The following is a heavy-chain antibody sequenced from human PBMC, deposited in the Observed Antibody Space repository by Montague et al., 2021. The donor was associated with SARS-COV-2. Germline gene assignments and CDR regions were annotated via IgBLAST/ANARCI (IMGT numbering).Heavy chain of an antibody. CDR2: IYYSGTT. CDR1: GGSISSGGYY. D-gene: IGHD3-10*01. CDR3: ARDRFSGRGLRFDP. J-gene: IGHJ5*02. Sequence: TLSLTCTVSGGSISSGGYYWSWIRQHPGKGLEWIGFIYYSGTTYYNPSLKSRAAISVDTSKNQFSLKLTSVTAADTAAYYCARDRFSGRGLRFDPWGQGILVTVSS. V-gene: IGHV4-31*03.